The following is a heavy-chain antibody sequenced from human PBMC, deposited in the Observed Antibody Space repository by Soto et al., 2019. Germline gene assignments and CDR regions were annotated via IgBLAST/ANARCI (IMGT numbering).Heavy chain of an antibody. CDR2: IYYSGRT. Sequence: SDTLSLTCIVSGESISSSAYYWGWIRQPPGKGLERIGSIYYSGRTYYNTSFKSRVTISIDTSKNQFSLKLSSVTATDTAVYYCARQRTTVLSKPFFDXWGQGALVTVSX. CDR3: ARQRTTVLSKPFFDX. V-gene: IGHV4-39*01. D-gene: IGHD4-17*01. J-gene: IGHJ4*02. CDR1: GESISSSAYY.